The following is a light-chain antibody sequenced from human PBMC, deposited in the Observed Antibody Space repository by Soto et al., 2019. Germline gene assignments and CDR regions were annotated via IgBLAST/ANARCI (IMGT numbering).Light chain of an antibody. CDR1: QSVSSSY. J-gene: IGKJ5*01. CDR3: EQYGSSPIT. CDR2: GAS. V-gene: IGKV3-20*01. Sequence: EIVLTQSPGTLPLSPGERATLSCRASQSVSSSYLAWYQQKPGQAPRLLIYGASSRATGIPDRFSASGSGTDFTLTISRLEPEDFAVYYCEQYGSSPITFGQGTRLEIK.